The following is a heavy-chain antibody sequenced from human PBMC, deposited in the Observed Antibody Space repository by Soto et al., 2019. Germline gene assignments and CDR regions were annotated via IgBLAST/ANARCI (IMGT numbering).Heavy chain of an antibody. J-gene: IGHJ4*02. D-gene: IGHD3-22*01. V-gene: IGHV4-39*01. CDR2: IYYSGST. CDR1: GGSISSSSYY. Sequence: SSETLSLTCTVSGGSISSSSYYWGWIRQPPGKGLEWIGSIYYSGSTYYNPSLKSRVTISVDTSKNQFSLKLSSVTAADTAVYYCARQGQGYYDSSGYYPDERSAFDYWGQGTLVTVSS. CDR3: ARQGQGYYDSSGYYPDERSAFDY.